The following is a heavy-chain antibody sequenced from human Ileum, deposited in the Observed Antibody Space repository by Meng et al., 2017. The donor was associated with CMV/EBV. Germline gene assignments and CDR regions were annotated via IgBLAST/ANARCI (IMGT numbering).Heavy chain of an antibody. CDR3: ARDTGPNTLDY. CDR2: MKHDGSEI. CDR1: GFSFSTYW. D-gene: IGHD2-8*01. V-gene: IGHV3-7*03. Sequence: GESLKISCAASGFSFSTYWMTWVRQAPGKGLEWVANMKHDGSEIYYVDSVKGRFSVSRDNAKNSLYLQMNSLRAEDTAIYYCARDTGPNTLDYWGQETLVTVSS. J-gene: IGHJ4*02.